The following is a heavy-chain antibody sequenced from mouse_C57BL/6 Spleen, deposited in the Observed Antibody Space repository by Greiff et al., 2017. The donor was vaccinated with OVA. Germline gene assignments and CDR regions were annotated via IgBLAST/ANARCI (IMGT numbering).Heavy chain of an antibody. J-gene: IGHJ3*01. CDR2: ISSGGSYT. Sequence: EVKLMESGGDLVKPGGSLKLSCAASGFTFSSYGMSWVRQTPDKRLEWVATISSGGSYTYYPDSVKGRFTISRDNAKNTLYLQMSSLKSEDTAMYYCARRRPFAYWGQGTLVTVSA. V-gene: IGHV5-6*02. CDR1: GFTFSSYG. CDR3: ARRRPFAY.